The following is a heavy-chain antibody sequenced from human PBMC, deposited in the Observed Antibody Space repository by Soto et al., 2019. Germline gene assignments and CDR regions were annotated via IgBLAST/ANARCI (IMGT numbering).Heavy chain of an antibody. Sequence: ASVKVSCKASGYTFTSYYMHWVRQAPGQGLEWMGIINPSGGSTSYAQKFQGRVTMTRDTSTSTVYMELSSLRSEDTAVYYCATQVMVYAADLGMDVWGQGTTVTVSS. CDR1: GYTFTSYY. V-gene: IGHV1-46*01. CDR3: ATQVMVYAADLGMDV. D-gene: IGHD2-8*01. CDR2: INPSGGST. J-gene: IGHJ6*02.